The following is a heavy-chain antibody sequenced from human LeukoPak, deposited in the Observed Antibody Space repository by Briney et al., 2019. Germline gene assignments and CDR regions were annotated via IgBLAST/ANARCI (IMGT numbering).Heavy chain of an antibody. CDR2: INPNSGGT. CDR3: ARLSTDSSGYYYVWWFDP. D-gene: IGHD3-22*01. J-gene: IGHJ5*02. CDR1: GYTFTGYY. Sequence: ASVKVSCKASGYTFTGYYMHWVRQAPGQGLEWMGWINPNSGGTNYAQKFQGRVTMTTDTSTSTAYMELRSLRSDDTAVYYCARLSTDSSGYYYVWWFDPWGQGTLVTVSS. V-gene: IGHV1-2*02.